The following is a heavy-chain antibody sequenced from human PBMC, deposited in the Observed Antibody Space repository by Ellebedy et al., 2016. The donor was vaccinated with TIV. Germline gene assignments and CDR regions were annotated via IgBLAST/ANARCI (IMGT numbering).Heavy chain of an antibody. CDR1: GFTFSSYA. CDR3: ARNPGD. Sequence: GESLKISXAASGFTFSSYAMHWVRQAPGKGLEWVAVISYDGSNKYYADSVKGRFTISRDNSKNTLYLQMNSLRAEDTAVYYCARNPGDWGQGTLVTVSS. V-gene: IGHV3-30-3*01. CDR2: ISYDGSNK. J-gene: IGHJ4*02.